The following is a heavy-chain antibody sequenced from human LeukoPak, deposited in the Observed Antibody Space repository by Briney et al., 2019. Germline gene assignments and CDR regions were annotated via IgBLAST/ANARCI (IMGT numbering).Heavy chain of an antibody. J-gene: IGHJ4*02. D-gene: IGHD2-2*01. CDR2: ISVSDDST. CDR1: GFNLNNHA. Sequence: GRSLRLSCVASGFNLNNHAMHWVRQAPGKGLEWVSGISVSDDSTYYVDSVKGRFTISRDKSNNMLYLQMNSLRVEDTAVYFCARDRYCVSTNCPYDCWGQGTPVTVSS. V-gene: IGHV3-23*01. CDR3: ARDRYCVSTNCPYDC.